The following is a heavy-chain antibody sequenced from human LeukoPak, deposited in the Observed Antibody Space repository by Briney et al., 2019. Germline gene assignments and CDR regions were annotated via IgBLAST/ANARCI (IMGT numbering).Heavy chain of an antibody. V-gene: IGHV4-4*07. CDR1: GGSISSYY. CDR2: IYTSGST. D-gene: IGHD3-22*01. CDR3: ARDGRPYDGSGYYYSAVTLYFDY. Sequence: SETLSLTCTVSGGSISSYYWSWIRQPAGKGLEWIGRIYTSGSTNYNPSLKSRVTMSVDTSKNQFSLKLSSVTAADTAVYYCARDGRPYDGSGYYYSAVTLYFDYWGQGTLVTVSS. J-gene: IGHJ4*02.